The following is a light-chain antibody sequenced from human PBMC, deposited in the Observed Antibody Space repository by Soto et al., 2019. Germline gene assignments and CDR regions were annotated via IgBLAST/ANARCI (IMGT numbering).Light chain of an antibody. V-gene: IGKV1-39*01. CDR1: QSISNY. CDR3: QQYYNYPLT. Sequence: DIQMTQSPSSLSASVGDRVTITCRASQSISNYLNWYQQKPGKAPKLLIYAASSLQSGVPARFSGSGSGTDFTLTISCLQSEDFATYYCQQYYNYPLTFGQGTKVDIK. J-gene: IGKJ1*01. CDR2: AAS.